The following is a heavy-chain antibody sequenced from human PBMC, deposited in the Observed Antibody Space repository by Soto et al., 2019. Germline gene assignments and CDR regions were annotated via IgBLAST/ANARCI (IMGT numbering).Heavy chain of an antibody. D-gene: IGHD5-18*01. CDR2: IYYSGGT. CDR1: GGSISSGDYY. CDR3: ARAPKTIRGYSYGSFDY. Sequence: PSETLSLTCTVSGGSISSGDYYWSWIRQPPGKGLEWIGYIYYSGGTYYNPSLKSRVTISVDTSKNQFSLKLSSVTAADTAVYYCARAPKTIRGYSYGSFDYWGRGTLVTVSS. J-gene: IGHJ4*02. V-gene: IGHV4-30-4*01.